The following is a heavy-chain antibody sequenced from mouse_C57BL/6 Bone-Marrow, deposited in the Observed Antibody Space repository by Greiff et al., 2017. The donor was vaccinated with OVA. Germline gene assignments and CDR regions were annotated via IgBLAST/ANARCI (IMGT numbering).Heavy chain of an antibody. V-gene: IGHV5-9*01. CDR1: GFTFSSYT. J-gene: IGHJ2*01. CDR3: ARGNYGSREEGGYYFDY. D-gene: IGHD1-1*01. Sequence: EVQVVESGGGLVKPGGSLKLSCAASGFTFSSYTMSWVRQTPEKRLEWVATISGGGGNTYYPDSVKGRFTISRDNAKNTLYLQMSSLRSEDTALYDCARGNYGSREEGGYYFDYWGQGTTLTVSS. CDR2: ISGGGGNT.